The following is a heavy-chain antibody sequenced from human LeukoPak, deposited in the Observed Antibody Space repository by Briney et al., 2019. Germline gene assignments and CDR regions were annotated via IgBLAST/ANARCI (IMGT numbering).Heavy chain of an antibody. CDR3: ARGGILTGTNWFDP. CDR2: INHSGST. J-gene: IGHJ5*02. CDR1: GGSFSGYY. V-gene: IGHV4-34*01. D-gene: IGHD1-7*01. Sequence: SETLSLTCAVYGGSFSGYYWSWIRQPPGKGLEWIGEINHSGSTNYNPSLKRRVTISVDTSKNQFSLTLSSVTAADTAVYYCARGGILTGTNWFDPWGQGTLVTVSS.